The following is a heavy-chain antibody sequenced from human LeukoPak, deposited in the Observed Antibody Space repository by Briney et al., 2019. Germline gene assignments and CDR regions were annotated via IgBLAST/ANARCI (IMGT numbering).Heavy chain of an antibody. V-gene: IGHV4-31*03. D-gene: IGHD3-10*01. CDR3: AGHYGSGSDPDY. CDR2: IYYSGST. J-gene: IGHJ4*02. CDR1: GGSISSGGYS. Sequence: PSETLSLTCTVSGGSISSGGYSWSWIRQHPGKGLEWLGYIYYSGSTYYNPSLKSRVTISVDTSKNQFSLKLSSVTAADTAVYYCAGHYGSGSDPDYWGQGTLVTVSS.